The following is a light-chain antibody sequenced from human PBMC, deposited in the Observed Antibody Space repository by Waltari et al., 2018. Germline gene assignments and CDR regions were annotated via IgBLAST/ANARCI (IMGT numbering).Light chain of an antibody. Sequence: IVLTQSPDPLSLSPGERATLPCRASQSVTSISLAWYQQKPGQAPRLLIYGTSSRATGFPDRFSGSGSGTDFTLTISRLEPEDFAVYHCQQYDGSAVTFGGGTKVEIK. CDR3: QQYDGSAVT. V-gene: IGKV3-20*01. CDR2: GTS. CDR1: QSVTSIS. J-gene: IGKJ4*01.